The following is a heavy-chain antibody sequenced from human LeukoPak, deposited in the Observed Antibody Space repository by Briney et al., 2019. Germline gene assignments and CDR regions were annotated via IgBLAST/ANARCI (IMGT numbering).Heavy chain of an antibody. V-gene: IGHV1-8*03. D-gene: IGHD5-24*01. CDR3: ARREYYYGSDV. CDR1: GYTFTSYD. CDR2: MNPNSGNT. Sequence: GASVKVSCKASGYTFTSYDINWVRQATGQGLEWMGWMNPNSGNTGYAQKFRGRVTITRNTSISTAYMELSSLRSEDTAVYYCARREYYYGSDVWGHGTTVTVSS. J-gene: IGHJ6*02.